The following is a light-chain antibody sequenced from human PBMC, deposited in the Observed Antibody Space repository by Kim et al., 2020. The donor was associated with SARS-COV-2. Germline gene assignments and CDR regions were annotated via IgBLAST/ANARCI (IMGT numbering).Light chain of an antibody. CDR2: DND. CDR1: SSNIGKNF. CDR3: ATWDTRLSAGEAV. Sequence: KVTISCAGDSSNIGKNFVSWYQQLPGRAPKLLIFDNDKRPSGIPDRFSGSKSGTSATLGITGLQTGDEADYYCATWDTRLSAGEAVFGGGTQLTVL. V-gene: IGLV1-51*01. J-gene: IGLJ2*01.